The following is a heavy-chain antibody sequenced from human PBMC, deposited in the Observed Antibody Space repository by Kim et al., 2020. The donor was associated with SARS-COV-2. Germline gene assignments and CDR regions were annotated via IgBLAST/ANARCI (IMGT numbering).Heavy chain of an antibody. V-gene: IGHV3-30-3*01. CDR3: AREGYYDSSGYYGEYYYYGMDV. Sequence: GGSLRLSCAAPGFTFSSYAMHWVRQAPGKGLEWVAVISYDGSNKYYADSVKGRFTISRDNSKNTLYLQMNSLRAEDTAVYYCAREGYYDSSGYYGEYYYYGMDVWGQGTTVTVSS. D-gene: IGHD3-22*01. CDR1: GFTFSSYA. J-gene: IGHJ6*02. CDR2: ISYDGSNK.